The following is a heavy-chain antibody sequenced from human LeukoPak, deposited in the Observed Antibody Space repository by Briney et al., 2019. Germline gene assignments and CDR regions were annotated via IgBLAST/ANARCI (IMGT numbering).Heavy chain of an antibody. D-gene: IGHD4-23*01. Sequence: SETLSLTCTISGGSISSYYWSWIRQPPGKGLEWIGYNYYSGSTNYNPSLKSRVTISLDMSKNQISLKLSSVTAADTAVYYCARHTTVVPPHYFDYWGQGTLVTVSS. CDR3: ARHTTVVPPHYFDY. J-gene: IGHJ4*02. CDR1: GGSISSYY. V-gene: IGHV4-59*08. CDR2: NYYSGST.